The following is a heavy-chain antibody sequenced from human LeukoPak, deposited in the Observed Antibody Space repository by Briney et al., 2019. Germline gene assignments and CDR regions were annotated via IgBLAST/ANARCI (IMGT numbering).Heavy chain of an antibody. D-gene: IGHD3-22*01. J-gene: IGHJ4*02. Sequence: SETLSLTCTVSGGSISSSGYFWGWIRQPPGKGLEWIGSFYYSGSTYYRPSLKSRVTMSVDTSKNQFSLTLGSVTAADTAVYYCARQDSSGFRPNFFDYWGQGILVTVSS. CDR3: ARQDSSGFRPNFFDY. V-gene: IGHV4-39*07. CDR2: FYYSGST. CDR1: GGSISSSGYF.